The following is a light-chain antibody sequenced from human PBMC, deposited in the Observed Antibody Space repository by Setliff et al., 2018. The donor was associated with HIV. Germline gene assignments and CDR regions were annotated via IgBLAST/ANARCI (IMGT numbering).Light chain of an antibody. CDR3: SSYAITNTLP. V-gene: IGLV2-14*01. CDR2: EVR. CDR1: SSDVGGYSH. Sequence: SALPQPASVSGSPGQSITISCTGTSSDVGGYSHVSWYHPHTGKATKLIIYEVRNRHSGVSNRFSGSKSGNTASLTISGLQAEHEADYYCSSYAITNTLPFGTGTNVT. J-gene: IGLJ1*01.